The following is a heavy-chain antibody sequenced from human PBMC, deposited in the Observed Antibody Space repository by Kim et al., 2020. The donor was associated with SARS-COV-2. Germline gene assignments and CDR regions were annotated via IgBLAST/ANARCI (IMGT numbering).Heavy chain of an antibody. J-gene: IGHJ5*02. CDR2: IKSKTDGGTT. CDR3: TTDPSLLRYFDWLLLNWFDP. D-gene: IGHD3-9*01. CDR1: GFTFSNAW. Sequence: GGSLRLSCAASGFTFSNAWMSWVRQAPGKGLEWVGRIKSKTDGGTTDYAAPVKGRFTISRDDSKNTLYLQMNSLKTEDTAVYYCTTDPSLLRYFDWLLLNWFDPWGQGTLVTVSS. V-gene: IGHV3-15*01.